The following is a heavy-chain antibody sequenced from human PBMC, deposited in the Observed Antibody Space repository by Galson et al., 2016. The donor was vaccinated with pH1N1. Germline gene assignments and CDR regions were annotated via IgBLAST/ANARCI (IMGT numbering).Heavy chain of an antibody. V-gene: IGHV3-9*01. CDR1: GFAFDDFA. Sequence: SLRLSCAASGFAFDDFAMHWVRHVPGKGLEWVSGISWNSNSIGYADSVKGRFTISRDSAKKSLFLQMNSLRVEDTALYYCAKGAVRYYFVSWSFNYWGQGTQVTVSS. CDR2: ISWNSNSI. J-gene: IGHJ4*02. CDR3: AKGAVRYYFVSWSFNY. D-gene: IGHD1-26*01.